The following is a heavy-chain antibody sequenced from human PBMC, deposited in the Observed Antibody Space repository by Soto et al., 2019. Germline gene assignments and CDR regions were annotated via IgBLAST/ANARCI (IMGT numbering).Heavy chain of an antibody. D-gene: IGHD3-16*02. Sequence: EVQLVESGGDLVKPGGSLRLSCAASEFNFSESWMSWVRQAPNKGLEWVARILSRTDGGTTDYGAAVKGRFSISRDDSQNMLYLQMNNLQSEDTAISSCVTYDYIWGGTRYRWAYWGQGTLVTVSS. CDR3: VTYDYIWGGTRYRWAY. J-gene: IGHJ4*02. CDR1: EFNFSESW. CDR2: ILSRTDGGTT. V-gene: IGHV3-15*01.